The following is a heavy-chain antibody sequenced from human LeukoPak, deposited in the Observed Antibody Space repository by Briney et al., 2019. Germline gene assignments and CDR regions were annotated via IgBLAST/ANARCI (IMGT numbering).Heavy chain of an antibody. CDR3: ARGLAFDY. Sequence: PSETLSLTCAVYGGSFSGYYWSWIRQPPGKGLEWIGEIYHSGSTNYNPSLKSRVTISVDKSKNQFSLKLSSVTAADTAVYYCARGLAFDYWGQGTLVTVSS. J-gene: IGHJ4*02. CDR1: GGSFSGYY. V-gene: IGHV4-34*01. CDR2: IYHSGST.